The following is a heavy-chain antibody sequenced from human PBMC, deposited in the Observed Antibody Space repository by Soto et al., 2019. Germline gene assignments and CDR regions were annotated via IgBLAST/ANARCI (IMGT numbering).Heavy chain of an antibody. D-gene: IGHD3-10*01. CDR3: ARVTYYYGLGSYYNVNYGMYF. V-gene: IGHV4-34*01. Sequence: SETLSLTCAVYGGSFSGYYWSWIRQPPGKGLEWIGEINHSGSTNYNPSLKSRVTISVDTSKNQFSLKLSSVTAADTAVYYCARVTYYYGLGSYYNVNYGMYFWGQGTTVPVSS. CDR1: GGSFSGYY. CDR2: INHSGST. J-gene: IGHJ6*02.